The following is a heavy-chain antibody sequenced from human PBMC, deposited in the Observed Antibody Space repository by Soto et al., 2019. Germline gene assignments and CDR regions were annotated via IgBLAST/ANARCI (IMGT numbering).Heavy chain of an antibody. CDR3: ARGMYYDILTGYYPSYYFDY. CDR2: INAGNGNT. J-gene: IGHJ4*02. CDR1: GYTFTSYA. D-gene: IGHD3-9*01. Sequence: ASVKVSCEASGYTFTSYAMHWVRQAPGQRLEWMGWINAGNGNTKYSQKFQGRVTITRDTSASTAYMELSSLRSEDTAVYYCARGMYYDILTGYYPSYYFDYWGQGTLVTVSS. V-gene: IGHV1-3*01.